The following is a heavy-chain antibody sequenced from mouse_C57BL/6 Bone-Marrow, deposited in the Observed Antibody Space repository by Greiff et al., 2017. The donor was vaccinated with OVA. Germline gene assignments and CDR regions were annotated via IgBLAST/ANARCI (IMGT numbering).Heavy chain of an antibody. J-gene: IGHJ2*01. Sequence: QVQLQQPGAELVKPGSSVKLSCKASGYTFTSYWMQWVKQRPGQGLEWIGEIDPSDSYTNYHQKFKGKATLTVDTSSSTAYMQLSSLTSEDSAVYDCARDYYGSSLDYFDYWGQGTTLTVSS. D-gene: IGHD1-1*01. CDR1: GYTFTSYW. CDR3: ARDYYGSSLDYFDY. V-gene: IGHV1-50*01. CDR2: IDPSDSYT.